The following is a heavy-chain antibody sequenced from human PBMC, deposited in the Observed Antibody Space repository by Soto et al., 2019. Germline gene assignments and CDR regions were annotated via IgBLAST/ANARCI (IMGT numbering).Heavy chain of an antibody. V-gene: IGHV1-8*01. CDR2: MNPNSGNT. Sequence: ASVKVSCKASGYTFTSYDINWVRQATGQGLEWMGWMNPNSGNTGYAQKFQGRVTMTRNTSISTAYMELSSLRSEDTAVYYCARVSLASGYDYYYYYVMDVWGQGTTVTVSS. D-gene: IGHD5-12*01. J-gene: IGHJ6*02. CDR1: GYTFTSYD. CDR3: ARVSLASGYDYYYYYVMDV.